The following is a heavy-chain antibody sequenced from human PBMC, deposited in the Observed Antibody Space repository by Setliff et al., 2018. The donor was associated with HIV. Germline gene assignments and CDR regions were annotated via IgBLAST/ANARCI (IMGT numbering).Heavy chain of an antibody. CDR1: GFTFSSYW. D-gene: IGHD3-10*01. V-gene: IGHV3-7*03. J-gene: IGHJ6*03. CDR2: IKQDGSEK. Sequence: GSLRLSCAASGFTFSSYWMSWVRQAPGKGLEWVANIKQDGSEKYYADSVKGRFTISRDSSKNSLYLEMNSLRTEDTALYYCAKEGGSERMPFFYYYMDVWGKGTTVTVSS. CDR3: AKEGGSERMPFFYYYMDV.